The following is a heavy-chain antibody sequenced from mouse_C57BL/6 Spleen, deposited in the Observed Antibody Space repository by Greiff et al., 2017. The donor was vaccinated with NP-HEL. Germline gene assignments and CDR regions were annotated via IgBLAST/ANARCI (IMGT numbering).Heavy chain of an antibody. CDR2: IWSGGST. Sequence: VQLQESGPGLVQPSQSLSITCTVSGFSLTSYGVHWVRQSPGKGLEWLGVIWSGGSTDYNAAFISRLSISKDNSKSQVFFKMNSLQADDTAIYYCARITTVGDAMDYWGQGTSVTVSS. CDR1: GFSLTSYG. J-gene: IGHJ4*01. CDR3: ARITTVGDAMDY. D-gene: IGHD1-1*01. V-gene: IGHV2-2*01.